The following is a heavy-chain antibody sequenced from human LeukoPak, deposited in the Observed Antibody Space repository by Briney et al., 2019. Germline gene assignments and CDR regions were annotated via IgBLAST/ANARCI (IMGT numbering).Heavy chain of an antibody. J-gene: IGHJ6*03. CDR3: AKTSLSHASGHYYYMDV. CDR2: ISISGGVT. V-gene: IGHV3-23*01. D-gene: IGHD3-3*01. Sequence: PGGTLRLSCAASGFTFSNSDMSWVRQAPGKGLEWVSRISISGGVTDYADSVKGRFTISRDNSQNTVSLQVNNLRTEDTALYYCAKTSLSHASGHYYYMDVWGKGTTVTVSS. CDR1: GFTFSNSD.